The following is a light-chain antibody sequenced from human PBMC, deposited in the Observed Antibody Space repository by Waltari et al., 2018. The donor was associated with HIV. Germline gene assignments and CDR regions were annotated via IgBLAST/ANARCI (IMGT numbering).Light chain of an antibody. CDR2: EGS. CDR3: SSYTSSSTLRV. J-gene: IGLJ1*01. V-gene: IGLV2-14*01. CDR1: HSDVGGYNY. Sequence: QSALTQPASVSGSPGQSITIPCTGTHSDVGGYNYVSWYQQHPGKAPKPMVFEGSKRPAGVSHRFSGSKSGNTASLTISGLQAEDEADYYCSSYTSSSTLRVFGTGTKVTVL.